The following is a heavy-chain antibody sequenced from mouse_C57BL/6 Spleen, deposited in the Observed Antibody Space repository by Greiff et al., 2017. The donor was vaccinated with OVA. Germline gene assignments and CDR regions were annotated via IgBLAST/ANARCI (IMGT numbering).Heavy chain of an antibody. CDR3: AREGYSNYWYFDV. CDR1: GYSITSGYY. CDR2: ISYDGSN. Sequence: EVKLMESGPGLVKPSQSLSLTCSVPGYSITSGYYWHWIRQFPGNKLEWMGYISYDGSNNYNPSLKNRISITRDTSKNQFFLKLNSVTTEDTATYYCAREGYSNYWYFDVWGTGTTVTVSS. D-gene: IGHD2-5*01. J-gene: IGHJ1*03. V-gene: IGHV3-6*01.